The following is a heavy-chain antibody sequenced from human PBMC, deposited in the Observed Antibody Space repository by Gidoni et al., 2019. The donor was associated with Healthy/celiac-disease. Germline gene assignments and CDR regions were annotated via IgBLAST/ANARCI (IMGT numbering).Heavy chain of an antibody. D-gene: IGHD6-13*01. CDR2: IYHSGST. Sequence: QVQLQESGPGLVKPSETLSLICTVSGYSISSGYYWGWIRQPPGKGLEWIGSIYHSGSTYYNPSLKSRVTISVDTSKNQFSLKLSSVTAADTAVYYCARPGYSSSWYINYFDYWGQGTLVTVSS. CDR1: GYSISSGYY. CDR3: ARPGYSSSWYINYFDY. V-gene: IGHV4-38-2*02. J-gene: IGHJ4*02.